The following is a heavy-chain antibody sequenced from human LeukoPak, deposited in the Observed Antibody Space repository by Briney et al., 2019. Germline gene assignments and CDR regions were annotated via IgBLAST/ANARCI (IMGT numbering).Heavy chain of an antibody. D-gene: IGHD2-15*01. CDR2: ISTSSSYI. V-gene: IGHV3-21*01. J-gene: IGHJ3*02. Sequence: GGSLRLSCAASGFTFSSYSMNWVRQAPGKGLEWVSSISTSSSYIYYADSVKGRVTISRDNAKKSLYLQMNSLRAEDTAVYYCARGLDVVSASNDAFDIWGQGTMVTVPS. CDR1: GFTFSSYS. CDR3: ARGLDVVSASNDAFDI.